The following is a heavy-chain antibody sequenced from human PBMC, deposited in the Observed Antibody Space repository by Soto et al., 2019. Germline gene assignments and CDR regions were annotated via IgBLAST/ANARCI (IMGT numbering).Heavy chain of an antibody. CDR3: RVDMWSYGLGMDV. CDR1: GGSFSGYY. V-gene: IGHV4-34*01. Sequence: LSLTCAVYGGSFSGYYWSWIRPPPGKGLEWIGEINHSGSTNYNPSLKSRVTISVDTSKNQFSLKLSSVTAADTAVYYCRVDMWSYGLGMDVWGQGTTVTVSS. J-gene: IGHJ6*02. CDR2: INHSGST. D-gene: IGHD3-10*01.